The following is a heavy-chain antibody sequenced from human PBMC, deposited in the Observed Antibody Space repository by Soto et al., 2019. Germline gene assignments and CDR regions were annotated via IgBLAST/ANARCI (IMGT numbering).Heavy chain of an antibody. D-gene: IGHD2-8*01. J-gene: IGHJ6*02. CDR1: GYTFTRYG. CDR2: ISGYNGDT. CDR3: GTNGEPPYYYYGLDV. V-gene: IGHV1-18*01. Sequence: QGHLVQSGAEVKKPGASVKVSCKASGYTFTRYGISWVRQAPGQGLEWMGWISGYNGDTNYAQNLQDRVTMTIDTSTTTAYMELRSLPSDDTAVYYCGTNGEPPYYYYGLDVWGQGTTVTVSS.